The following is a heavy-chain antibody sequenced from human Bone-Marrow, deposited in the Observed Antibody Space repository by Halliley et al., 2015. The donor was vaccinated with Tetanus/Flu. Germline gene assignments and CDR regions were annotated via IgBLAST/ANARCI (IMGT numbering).Heavy chain of an antibody. Sequence: TLSLTCNISGGSISGDYSWSWIRKPPGKGLEWIGYIYHTGNSYYNPSLTSRLTISIDRSKNQISLKLTSVTAADTAVYYCARGTLFDAFDGWGPGTRVTVSS. J-gene: IGHJ3*01. CDR3: ARGTLFDAFDG. CDR1: GGSISGDYS. V-gene: IGHV4-30-2*01. CDR2: IYHTGNS.